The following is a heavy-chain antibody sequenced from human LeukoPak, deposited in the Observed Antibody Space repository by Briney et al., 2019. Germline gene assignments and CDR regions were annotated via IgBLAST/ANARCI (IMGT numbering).Heavy chain of an antibody. Sequence: PPGGSLRLSCAASGFTFSSYGMHWVRQAPGKGLEWVAVISYDGSNKYYADSVKGRFTISRDNSKNTLYLQMNSLRAEDTAVYYCAKDFPLQYSSGLDYWGQGTLVTVSS. D-gene: IGHD6-19*01. CDR3: AKDFPLQYSSGLDY. CDR2: ISYDGSNK. V-gene: IGHV3-30*18. J-gene: IGHJ4*02. CDR1: GFTFSSYG.